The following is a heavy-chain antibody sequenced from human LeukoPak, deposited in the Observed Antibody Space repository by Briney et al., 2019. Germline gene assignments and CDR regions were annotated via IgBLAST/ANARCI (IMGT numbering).Heavy chain of an antibody. CDR2: ISESGGST. D-gene: IGHD3-10*01. Sequence: GGSLRLSCVVSGFTFSTSAMSWVRQAPGKGLEWVSGISESGGSTYYAHSVKGRFTSSRDNSKNTLYLQMNNLRAEDTAAYYCAKGSFWGQGTLVTVSS. CDR3: AKGSF. CDR1: GFTFSTSA. J-gene: IGHJ4*02. V-gene: IGHV3-23*01.